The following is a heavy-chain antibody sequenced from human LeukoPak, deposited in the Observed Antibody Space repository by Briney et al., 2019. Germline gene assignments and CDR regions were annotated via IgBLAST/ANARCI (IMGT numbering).Heavy chain of an antibody. CDR1: GFTFSSYG. J-gene: IGHJ4*02. Sequence: GGSLRLSCAASGFTFSSYGMHWVRQAPGKGLEWVAFIRYDGSNKYYADSVKGRFTISRDNSKSTLYLQMNSLRAEDTAVYYCAKDRGSGWYHFDYWGQGTLVTVSS. CDR2: IRYDGSNK. V-gene: IGHV3-30*02. CDR3: AKDRGSGWYHFDY. D-gene: IGHD6-19*01.